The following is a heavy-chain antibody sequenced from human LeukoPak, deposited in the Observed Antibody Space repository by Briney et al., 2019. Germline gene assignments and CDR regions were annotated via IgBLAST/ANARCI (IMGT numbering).Heavy chain of an antibody. D-gene: IGHD4-17*01. Sequence: RPGGSLRLSCAASGFTFDDYGMSWVRQAPGKGLEWVSGINWSGGSTGYADSVKGRFTISRDNAKNSLYLQMNSLRAEGTALYYCARIHDYGDYGGYYYMDVWGKGTTVTVSS. V-gene: IGHV3-20*04. J-gene: IGHJ6*03. CDR3: ARIHDYGDYGGYYYMDV. CDR2: INWSGGST. CDR1: GFTFDDYG.